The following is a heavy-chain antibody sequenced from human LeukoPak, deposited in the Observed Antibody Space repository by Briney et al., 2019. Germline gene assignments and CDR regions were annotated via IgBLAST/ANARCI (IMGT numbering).Heavy chain of an antibody. J-gene: IGHJ4*02. D-gene: IGHD3-22*01. CDR2: ISGSGGST. CDR3: AKAHNSGYYYVGCVDY. CDR1: GFTFSSYA. V-gene: IGHV3-23*01. Sequence: GGSLRLSCAASGFTFSSYAMSWVRQAPGKGLEWVSAISGSGGSTYYADSVKGRFTISRDNSKNTLYLQMNSLRAEDTAVYYCAKAHNSGYYYVGCVDYWGQGTLVTVSS.